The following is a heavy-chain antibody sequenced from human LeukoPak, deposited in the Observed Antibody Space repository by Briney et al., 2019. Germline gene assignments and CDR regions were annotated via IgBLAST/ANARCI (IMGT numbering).Heavy chain of an antibody. CDR1: GGSISSSSYY. V-gene: IGHV4-39*07. Sequence: SETLSLTCTVSGGSISSSSYYWGWIRQPPGKGLEWIGSIYYSGSTYYNPSLKSRVTISVDTFKNQFSLKLSSVTAADTAVYYCARVGSGSFFWGQGALVTVSS. J-gene: IGHJ4*02. CDR2: IYYSGST. D-gene: IGHD1-26*01. CDR3: ARVGSGSFF.